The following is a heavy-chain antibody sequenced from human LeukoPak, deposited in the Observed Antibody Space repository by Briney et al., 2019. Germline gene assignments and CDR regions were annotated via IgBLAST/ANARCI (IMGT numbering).Heavy chain of an antibody. V-gene: IGHV2-5*02. CDR2: IYWDDDK. CDR1: GFSLNTSGVG. Sequence: ESGPTLVNPTQTLTLTCTFSGFSLNTSGVGVGWIRQPPGKALEWLALIYWDDDKRYSPSLKSRLTLTKDTSKNQVVLRMTNMDPVDTATYYCAAGSPIDYWGQGTLVTVSSGWTFCHCDYYYYFYMDVWGKGTTVTVSS. CDR3: AAGSPIDYWGQGTLVTVSSGWTFCHCDYYYYFYMDV. J-gene: IGHJ6*03. D-gene: IGHD3-10*01.